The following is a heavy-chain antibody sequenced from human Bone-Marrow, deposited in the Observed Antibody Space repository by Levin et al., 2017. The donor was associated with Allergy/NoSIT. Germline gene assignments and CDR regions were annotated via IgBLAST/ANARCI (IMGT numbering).Heavy chain of an antibody. CDR2: IYSGGST. J-gene: IGHJ4*02. V-gene: IGHV3-53*01. CDR1: GFTVSSNY. D-gene: IGHD3-10*01. Sequence: GESLKISCAASGFTVSSNYMSWVRQAPGKGPEWVSVIYSGGSTYCADSVKGRFTISRDNSKNTLYLQMNSLRAEDTAVYYCARGWFGELLSHWGQGTLVTVSS. CDR3: ARGWFGELLSH.